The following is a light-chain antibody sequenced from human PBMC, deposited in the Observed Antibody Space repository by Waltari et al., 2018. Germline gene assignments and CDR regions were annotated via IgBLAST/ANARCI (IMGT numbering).Light chain of an antibody. CDR1: QSVSSN. CDR3: QQYNNWPPQDA. V-gene: IGKV3-15*01. Sequence: EIVMTQSPATLSVSQGERATLSCRASQSVSSNLAWYQQKPGQAPRLLIYGASTRATGIPARFSGSGSGTEFTLTISSLQSEDFAIYYCQQYNNWPPQDAFGQGTKLEIK. CDR2: GAS. J-gene: IGKJ2*01.